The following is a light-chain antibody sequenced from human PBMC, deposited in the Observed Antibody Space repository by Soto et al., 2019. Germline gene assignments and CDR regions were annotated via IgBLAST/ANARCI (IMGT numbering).Light chain of an antibody. CDR2: SAS. CDR3: QQYYSFPFT. Sequence: VISMTQSPSLLSASTGDRVTISCRMSQDIKHYLAWYQQRPGKDPALLSYSASTLQNGVPSRFSGSWSGTDLTLTIIRLQSEDFATYYCQQYYSFPFTFGPGTKVDV. CDR1: QDIKHY. J-gene: IGKJ3*01. V-gene: IGKV1D-8*01.